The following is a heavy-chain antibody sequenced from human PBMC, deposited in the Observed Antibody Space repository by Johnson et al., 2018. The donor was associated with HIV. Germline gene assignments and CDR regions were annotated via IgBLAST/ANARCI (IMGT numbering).Heavy chain of an antibody. D-gene: IGHD1-26*01. CDR3: AKDRGEWELRMDALDI. CDR1: GFIFSDYY. CDR2: ISSGGSGL. V-gene: IGHV3-11*04. Sequence: QVQLVESGGGVVQPGGSLRLSCAASGFIFSDYYLTWIRQAPGKGLEWIAYISSGGSGLNYADSVKGRFTISRDNSKNMLYLQMTSLRAEDTAVYFCAKDRGEWELRMDALDIWGQGTMVTVSS. J-gene: IGHJ3*02.